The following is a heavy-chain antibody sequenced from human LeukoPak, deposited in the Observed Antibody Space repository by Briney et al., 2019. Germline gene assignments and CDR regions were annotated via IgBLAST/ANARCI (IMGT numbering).Heavy chain of an antibody. V-gene: IGHV1-69*06. J-gene: IGHJ4*02. Sequence: SVKVSCKASGGTFSSYAISWVPQAPGQGLEWMGGIIPIFGTANYAQKFQGRVTITADKSTSTAYMELSSLRSEDTAVYYCARGKYSSGWTDVGYWGQGTLVTVSS. CDR2: IIPIFGTA. CDR3: ARGKYSSGWTDVGY. CDR1: GGTFSSYA. D-gene: IGHD6-19*01.